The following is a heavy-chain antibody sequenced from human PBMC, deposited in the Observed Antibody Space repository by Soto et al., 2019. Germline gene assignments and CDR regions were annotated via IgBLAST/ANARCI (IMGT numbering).Heavy chain of an antibody. CDR3: ARESDYGLSRARAYGMDV. J-gene: IGHJ6*02. D-gene: IGHD3-16*01. CDR2: INSDGSTT. V-gene: IGHV3-74*01. Sequence: GGSLRLSCAASGFTFSDYSMNWVRQAPGKGLVWVSRINSDGSTTSYADSVKGRFTISRDNAKNTLYLEMNSLRAEDTAVYYCARESDYGLSRARAYGMDVWGQGTTVTVSS. CDR1: GFTFSDYS.